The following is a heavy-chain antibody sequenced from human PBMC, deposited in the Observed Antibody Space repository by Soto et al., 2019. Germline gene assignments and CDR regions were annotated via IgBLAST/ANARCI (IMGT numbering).Heavy chain of an antibody. CDR3: ARGGTIFGVVIDSLVGYYYGMDV. CDR1: GGTFSSYA. Sequence: GASVKVSCKASGGTFSSYAISWVRQAPGQGLEWMGGIIPIFGTANYAQKFQGRVTITADESTSTAYMELSSLRSEDTAVYYCARGGTIFGVVIDSLVGYYYGMDVWGQGTTVTSP. V-gene: IGHV1-69*13. CDR2: IIPIFGTA. D-gene: IGHD3-3*01. J-gene: IGHJ6*02.